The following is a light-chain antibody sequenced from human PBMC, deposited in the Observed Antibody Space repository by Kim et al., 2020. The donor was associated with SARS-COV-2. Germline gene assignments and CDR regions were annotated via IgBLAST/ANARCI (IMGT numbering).Light chain of an antibody. J-gene: IGLJ2*01. V-gene: IGLV1-40*01. CDR3: QSYDSSLGGLI. CDR1: SSNIGAGYE. Sequence: QSVLTQPPSVSGAPGQRVTISCTGSSSNIGAGYEVHWYQQLPGTAPKLLIYANTNRPSGVPDRFSGSKSGTSASLAITGLQAEDEADYYCQSYDSSLGGLIFGGGTKLTVL. CDR2: ANT.